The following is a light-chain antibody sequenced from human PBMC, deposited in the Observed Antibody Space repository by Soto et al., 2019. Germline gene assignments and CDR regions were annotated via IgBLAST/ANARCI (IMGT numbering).Light chain of an antibody. Sequence: EVVLTQSPATLSVSPGERATLSCRASESVRTSLAWYQQKPGQAPRLLIYDASNRATGIPARFSGSGSGTDFTLTISSLEPEDFAVYYCQQRSNWPLTFGGGTKVEIK. CDR3: QQRSNWPLT. J-gene: IGKJ4*01. CDR1: ESVRTS. CDR2: DAS. V-gene: IGKV3-11*01.